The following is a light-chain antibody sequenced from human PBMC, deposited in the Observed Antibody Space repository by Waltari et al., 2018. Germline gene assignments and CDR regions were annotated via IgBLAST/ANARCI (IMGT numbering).Light chain of an antibody. V-gene: IGKV1-33*01. CDR1: HNIDDQ. CDR2: DAS. Sequence: DIQMTQFPSSLSASVGDRVTITCQASHNIDDQFNWFQQKPGKAPKLRSYDASVLEAGVPSRFSGGGSGTHFTFTITNLQPDDFGTYYCQQYENLPLTFGGGTKVDI. CDR3: QQYENLPLT. J-gene: IGKJ4*01.